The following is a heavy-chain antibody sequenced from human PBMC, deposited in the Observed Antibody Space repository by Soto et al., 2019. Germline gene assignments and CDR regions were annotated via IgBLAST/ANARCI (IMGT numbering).Heavy chain of an antibody. CDR2: INHSGST. D-gene: IGHD5-18*01. CDR3: ARAMSRGGIQLWLRDFLNWFDP. V-gene: IGHV4-34*01. CDR1: GGSFSGYY. J-gene: IGHJ5*02. Sequence: PSETLSLTCAVYGGSFSGYYWSWIRQPPGKGLEWIGEINHSGSTNYNPSLKSRVTISVDTSKNQFSLKLSSVTAADTAVYYCARAMSRGGIQLWLRDFLNWFDPWGQGTLVTVSS.